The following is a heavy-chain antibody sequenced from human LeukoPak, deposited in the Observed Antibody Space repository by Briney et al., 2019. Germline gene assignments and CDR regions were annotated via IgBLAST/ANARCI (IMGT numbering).Heavy chain of an antibody. CDR1: GFTFGDYS. Sequence: GGSLRLSCAASGFTFGDYSMHWVRQAPGKGLEWVSGISWNSGSVGYADSVKGRFTISRDNAKNSLYLKMNSLRAEDTALYYCAKGGGQLTYYMDVWGKGTTVTISS. CDR2: ISWNSGSV. D-gene: IGHD6-13*01. CDR3: AKGGGQLTYYMDV. V-gene: IGHV3-9*01. J-gene: IGHJ6*03.